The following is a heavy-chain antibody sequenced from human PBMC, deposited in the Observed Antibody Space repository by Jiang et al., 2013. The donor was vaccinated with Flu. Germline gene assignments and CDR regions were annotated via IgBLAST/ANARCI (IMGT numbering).Heavy chain of an antibody. V-gene: IGHV4-61*02. CDR3: ASFILNCGGDCYPLWAFDI. CDR2: IYTSGST. Sequence: PGLVKPSQTLSLTCTVSGGSISSGSYYWSWIRQPAGKGLEWIGRIYTSGSTNYNPSLKSRVTISVDTSKNQFSLKLSSVTAADTAVYYCASFILNCGGDCYPLWAFDIWGQGTMVTVSS. D-gene: IGHD2-21*02. CDR1: GGSISSGSYY. J-gene: IGHJ3*02.